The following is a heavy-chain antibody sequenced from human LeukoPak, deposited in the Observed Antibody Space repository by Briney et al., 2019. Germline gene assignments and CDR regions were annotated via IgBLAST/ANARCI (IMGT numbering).Heavy chain of an antibody. Sequence: PSETLSLTCAVYGGSFSGYYWSWTRQPPGKGLEWIGEINHSGSTNYNPSLKSRVTISVDTSKNQFSLKLSSVTAADTAVYYCARGALSIAARPSDYFDYWGQGTLVTVSS. V-gene: IGHV4-34*01. CDR2: INHSGST. CDR3: ARGALSIAARPSDYFDY. D-gene: IGHD6-6*01. J-gene: IGHJ4*02. CDR1: GGSFSGYY.